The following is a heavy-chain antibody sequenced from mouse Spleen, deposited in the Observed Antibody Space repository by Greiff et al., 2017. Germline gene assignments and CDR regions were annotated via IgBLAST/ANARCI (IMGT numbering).Heavy chain of an antibody. CDR3: ARDLGPSLLWLRRRGDYYAMDY. J-gene: IGHJ4*01. D-gene: IGHD2-2*01. Sequence: EVKLVESGPGLVKPSQSLSLTCSVTGYSITSGYYWNWIRQFPGNKLEWMGYISYDGSNNYNPSLKNRISITRDTSKNQFFLKLNSVTTEDTATYYCARDLGPSLLWLRRRGDYYAMDYWGQGTSVTVSS. V-gene: IGHV3-6*01. CDR1: GYSITSGYY. CDR2: ISYDGSN.